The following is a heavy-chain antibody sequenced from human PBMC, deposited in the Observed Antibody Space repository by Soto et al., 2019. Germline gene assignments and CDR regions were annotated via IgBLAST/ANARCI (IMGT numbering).Heavy chain of an antibody. CDR2: VIPLLDAS. V-gene: IGHV1-69*08. CDR3: ARGKSQMSQDRMGFYYYMDV. D-gene: IGHD2-15*01. J-gene: IGHJ6*03. Sequence: QVQLVQSGADVKKPGSSVKISCTASGAAFSNYTFTWVRRAPGEGLEWVGRVIPLLDASNYAEKFQDRVTISADRSTSTVYMELSGLRSEESAIDYCARGKSQMSQDRMGFYYYMDVWGKGTSVTVSS. CDR1: GAAFSNYT.